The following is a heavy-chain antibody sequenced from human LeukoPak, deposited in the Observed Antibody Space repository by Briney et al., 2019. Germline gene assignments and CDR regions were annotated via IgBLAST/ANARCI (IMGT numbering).Heavy chain of an antibody. CDR1: GYTFTGYY. D-gene: IGHD3-22*01. CDR2: INPNSGGT. CDR3: ARGGYYDSSGYDGPVDY. Sequence: PGASVKVSCKASGYTFTGYYMHWVRQAPGQGLEWMGWINPNSGGTNYAQKLQGRVTMTTDTSTSTAYMELRSLRSDDTAVYYCARGGYYDSSGYDGPVDYWGQGTLVTVSS. V-gene: IGHV1-2*02. J-gene: IGHJ4*02.